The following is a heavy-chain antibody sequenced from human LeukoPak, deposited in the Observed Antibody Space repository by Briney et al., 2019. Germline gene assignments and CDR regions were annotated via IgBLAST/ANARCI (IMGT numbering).Heavy chain of an antibody. CDR1: GDSLGRSNTY. V-gene: IGHV4-39*01. CDR2: ILHSGYT. J-gene: IGHJ6*03. D-gene: IGHD2-21*01. Sequence: SDTLSLTCTVSGDSLGRSNTYWGWIRQTPGKGLEWLGTILHSGYTYNSPSLKSRGTMSVDSSKNQFSLSLSAVTAADTAVYFCARHRGGGGYHYMDVWGKGTTVIVSS. CDR3: ARHRGGGGYHYMDV.